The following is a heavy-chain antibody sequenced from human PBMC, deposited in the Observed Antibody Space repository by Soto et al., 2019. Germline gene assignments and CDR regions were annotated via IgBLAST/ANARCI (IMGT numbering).Heavy chain of an antibody. CDR2: TNHSGST. V-gene: IGHV4-34*01. Sequence: ASETLSLTCAVYGGSFSGYYWSWIRQPPGKGLEWIGETNHSGSTNYNPSLKSRVTISVDTSKNQFSLKLSSVTAADTAVYYCARGTVPVDWFDPWGQGTLVTVSS. D-gene: IGHD2-2*01. CDR3: ARGTVPVDWFDP. J-gene: IGHJ5*02. CDR1: GGSFSGYY.